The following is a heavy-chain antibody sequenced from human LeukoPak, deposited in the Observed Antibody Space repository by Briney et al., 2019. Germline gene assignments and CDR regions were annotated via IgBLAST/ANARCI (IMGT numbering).Heavy chain of an antibody. CDR3: TTGGS. V-gene: IGHV3-15*01. CDR2: IKSKIDGGTA. Sequence: GGSLRLSCAVSGLNFPDTWVSWVRQAPGKGLEWIARIKSKIDGGTADYAAPVRGRFVISRDDSKDTLFLQMNNLKSDDTGTYYCTTGGSWGPGTLVIVSS. CDR1: GLNFPDTW. J-gene: IGHJ5*02.